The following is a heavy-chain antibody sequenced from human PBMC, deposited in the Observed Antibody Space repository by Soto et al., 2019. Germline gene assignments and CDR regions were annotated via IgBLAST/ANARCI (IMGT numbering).Heavy chain of an antibody. D-gene: IGHD4-4*01. CDR3: ASYRRGAMGLAGDFDY. CDR2: IYYSGST. J-gene: IGHJ4*02. CDR1: GGSISSSSYY. Sequence: SETLSLTCTVSGGSISSSSYYWGWIRQPPGKGLEWIGSIYYSGSTYYNPSLKSRVTISVDTSKNQFSLKLSSVTAADTAVYYCASYRRGAMGLAGDFDYWGQGTLVTVSS. V-gene: IGHV4-39*01.